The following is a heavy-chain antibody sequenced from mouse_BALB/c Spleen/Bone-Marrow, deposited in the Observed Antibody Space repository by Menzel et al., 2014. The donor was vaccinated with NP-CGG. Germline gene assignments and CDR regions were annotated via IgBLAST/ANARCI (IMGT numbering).Heavy chain of an antibody. V-gene: IGHV1-4*01. CDR2: INPSSGYT. D-gene: IGHD1-1*01. CDR1: GYTFTSYT. CDR3: ARESLYGSNYY. J-gene: IGHJ2*01. Sequence: QVQLKHSGAELARPGASVKMSCKASGYTFTSYTMHWVKQRPGQGLEWIGYINPSSGYTNYNQKFKDKATLTADKSSSTAYMQLSSLTSEDSAVYYCARESLYGSNYYWGQGTTLTASS.